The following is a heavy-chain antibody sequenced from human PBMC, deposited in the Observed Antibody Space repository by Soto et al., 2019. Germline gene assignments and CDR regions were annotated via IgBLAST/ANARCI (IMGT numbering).Heavy chain of an antibody. Sequence: GESLKISCKGSGYSFTTYSIAWVRQMPGKGLEWMGIIYPGDSRTTYSPSFQGQVIISAAKAITTAYPQWSSLKASDTAMYYCARISAAGKNYYGMDVWGQGTTVTVSS. CDR1: GYSFTTYS. J-gene: IGHJ6*02. V-gene: IGHV5-51*01. CDR3: ARISAAGKNYYGMDV. CDR2: IYPGDSRT. D-gene: IGHD6-13*01.